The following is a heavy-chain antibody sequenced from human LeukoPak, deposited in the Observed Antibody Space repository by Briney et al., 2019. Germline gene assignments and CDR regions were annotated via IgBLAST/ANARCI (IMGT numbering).Heavy chain of an antibody. CDR1: GGSISSSSYY. V-gene: IGHV4-39*01. CDR3: ARHRFYSGWYAHVWFDP. J-gene: IGHJ5*02. Sequence: SETLSLTCTVSGGSISSSSYYWSWIRQPPGRGLEWIGEINHSGSTNYNPSLKSRVTISVDTSKNQFSLKLSSVTAADTAVYYCARHRFYSGWYAHVWFDPWGQGTLVTVSS. D-gene: IGHD6-19*01. CDR2: INHSGST.